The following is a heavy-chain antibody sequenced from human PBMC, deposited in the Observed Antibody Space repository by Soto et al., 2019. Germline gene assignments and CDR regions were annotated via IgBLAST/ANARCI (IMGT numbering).Heavy chain of an antibody. Sequence: SETLSLTCAVYGGSFSGYYWSWIRQPPGKGLEWIGEINHSGSTNYNPSLKSRVTISVDTSKNQFSLKLSSVTAADTAVYYCARGGWDWLLYSPYYFDYWGQGTLVTVSS. CDR3: ARGGWDWLLYSPYYFDY. J-gene: IGHJ4*02. V-gene: IGHV4-34*01. CDR2: INHSGST. CDR1: GGSFSGYY. D-gene: IGHD3-9*01.